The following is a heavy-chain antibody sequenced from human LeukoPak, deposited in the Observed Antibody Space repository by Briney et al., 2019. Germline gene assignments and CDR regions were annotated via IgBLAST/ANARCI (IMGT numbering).Heavy chain of an antibody. CDR1: DGSISSSNYY. J-gene: IGHJ3*02. CDR2: IFYTGST. Sequence: SETLSLTCTVSDGSISSSNYYWAWIRQPPGKGLEWIANIFYTGSTYYNPSLKSRVTISIDTSKNQFSLKLSSVTAADTAVYYCARNGPLHYDILTGYFVGAFDIWGQGTMVTVSS. D-gene: IGHD3-9*01. CDR3: ARNGPLHYDILTGYFVGAFDI. V-gene: IGHV4-39*01.